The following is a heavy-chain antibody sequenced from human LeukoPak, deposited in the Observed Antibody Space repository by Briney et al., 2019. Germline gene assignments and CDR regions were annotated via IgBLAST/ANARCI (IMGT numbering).Heavy chain of an antibody. CDR2: ISGSGRTT. Sequence: GGSLRLSCAASGFTFNTYAMSWVRQAPGKGLEWVSGISGSGRTTYYADSVEGRFTISRDNSKNTLFVQMNSLRAEDTAVYYCAKDRRELDVFDIWGQGTMVTVSS. J-gene: IGHJ3*02. V-gene: IGHV3-23*01. CDR1: GFTFNTYA. CDR3: AKDRRELDVFDI.